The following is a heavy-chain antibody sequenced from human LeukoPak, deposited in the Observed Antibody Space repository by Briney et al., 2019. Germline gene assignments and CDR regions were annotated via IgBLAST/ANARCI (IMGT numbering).Heavy chain of an antibody. CDR1: GFTFSSYG. CDR3: VRGDYGDYTLFDY. J-gene: IGHJ4*02. D-gene: IGHD4-17*01. CDR2: IWYDGSNK. Sequence: PGGSLRLSCAAFGFTFSSYGMHWVRQAPGKGLEWVAVIWYDGSNKYYADSVKGRFTISRDNSKNTLYLQMNSLRAEDTAVYYCVRGDYGDYTLFDYWGQGTLVTVSS. V-gene: IGHV3-33*01.